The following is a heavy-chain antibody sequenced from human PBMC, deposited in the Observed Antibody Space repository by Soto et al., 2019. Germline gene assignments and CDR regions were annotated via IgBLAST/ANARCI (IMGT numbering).Heavy chain of an antibody. CDR2: IDHSGSA. J-gene: IGHJ4*02. CDR1: GDSFSGYY. D-gene: IGHD3-22*01. Sequence: QEQVHQWGAGLLKPSETLSLTCAVHGDSFSGYYWSWIRQSPGKGLEWIGEIDHSGSANYNPSLTSRVSMSVDTSSQQVSLKLSSVTAADTAVYYCARRIAMIVVVFDSWGQGTLVTVSS. V-gene: IGHV4-34*01. CDR3: ARRIAMIVVVFDS.